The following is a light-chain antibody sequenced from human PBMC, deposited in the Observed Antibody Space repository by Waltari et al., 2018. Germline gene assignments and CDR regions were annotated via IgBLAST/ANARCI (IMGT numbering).Light chain of an antibody. J-gene: IGKJ2*01. V-gene: IGKV4-1*01. CDR3: QQYYSAPYT. CDR1: QSVLYSSNNKNY. CDR2: WAS. Sequence: DIVMTQSPDSLAVSLGERATINCKSSQSVLYSSNNKNYLTWYQQKPRQPPKLLIYWASTRESGVPDRFRGSASGTDFTLTISSLQAEDVAVYYCQQYYSAPYTFGQGTKLEIK.